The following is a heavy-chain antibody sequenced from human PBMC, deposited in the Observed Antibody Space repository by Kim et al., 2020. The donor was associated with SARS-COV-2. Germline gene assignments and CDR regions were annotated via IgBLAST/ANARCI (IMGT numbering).Heavy chain of an antibody. CDR3: ARDKMVRAPNWFDP. D-gene: IGHD3-10*01. J-gene: IGHJ5*02. V-gene: IGHV4-4*02. Sequence: SETLSLTCAVSGGSISSSNWWSWVRQPPGKGLEWIGEIYHSGSTNYNPSLKSRVTISVDKSKNQFSLKLSSVTAADTAVYYCARDKMVRAPNWFDPWGQGTLVTVSS. CDR2: IYHSGST. CDR1: GGSISSSNW.